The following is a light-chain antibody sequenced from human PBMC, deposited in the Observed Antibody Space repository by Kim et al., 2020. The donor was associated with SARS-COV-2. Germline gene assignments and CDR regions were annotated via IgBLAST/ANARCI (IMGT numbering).Light chain of an antibody. CDR2: EDS. V-gene: IGKV3-11*01. J-gene: IGKJ4*01. CDR3: QQRESWPRT. CDR1: RGVTAN. Sequence: WSPGERATLSCGASRGVTANLAWYHQNPAQPPSLPTIEDSNGAPGTPARFVGGGSGTKFTLTISGRGPEDFAVYYCQQRESWPRTFGGGTKVDSK.